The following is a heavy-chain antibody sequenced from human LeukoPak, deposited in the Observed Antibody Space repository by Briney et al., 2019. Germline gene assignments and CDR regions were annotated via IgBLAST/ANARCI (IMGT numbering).Heavy chain of an antibody. CDR2: LSASGDNT. CDR1: GFTISNYS. Sequence: GWPLRLACAASGFTISNYSMSWVRQAPGKGLEWVSALSASGDNTYYADSVKGRFTISRDNSKNTLYLQMNSLRADDTAVYYCARDLANGPDYWGQGTLVTVSS. V-gene: IGHV3-23*01. CDR3: ARDLANGPDY. D-gene: IGHD3-16*01. J-gene: IGHJ4*02.